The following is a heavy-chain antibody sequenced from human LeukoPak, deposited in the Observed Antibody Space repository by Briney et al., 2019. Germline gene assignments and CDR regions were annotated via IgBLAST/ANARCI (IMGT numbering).Heavy chain of an antibody. CDR1: GYTFIDYT. V-gene: IGHV1-3*01. J-gene: IGHJ4*02. CDR3: ANPRYDSSGYYYVD. CDR2: INGGSGNT. Sequence: ASVKVSCKASGYTFIDYTMHWLRQAPGQRLDWMGWINGGSGNTKYSPEFQGRVTITRDTSASTGYMELSSLRSEDTAVYYCANPRYDSSGYYYVDWGQGALVTVSS. D-gene: IGHD3-22*01.